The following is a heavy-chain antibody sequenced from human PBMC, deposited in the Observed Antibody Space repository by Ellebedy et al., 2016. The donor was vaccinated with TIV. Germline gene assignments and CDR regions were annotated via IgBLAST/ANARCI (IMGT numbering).Heavy chain of an antibody. CDR3: ARGRYGSGSHAFDV. V-gene: IGHV1-2*02. Sequence: ASVKVSXXASGYSLTGYYLHWVRQAPGQGLEWVGWINPNSGGTSYAQNFQGRVTMTRDTSISTAYMELSSLGSDVTAVYYCARGRYGSGSHAFDVWGQGTMVSVSS. D-gene: IGHD3-10*01. CDR1: GYSLTGYY. J-gene: IGHJ3*01. CDR2: INPNSGGT.